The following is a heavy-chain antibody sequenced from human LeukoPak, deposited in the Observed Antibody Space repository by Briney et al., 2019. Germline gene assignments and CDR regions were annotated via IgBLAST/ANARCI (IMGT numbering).Heavy chain of an antibody. V-gene: IGHV1-8*01. J-gene: IGHJ4*02. CDR3: ARVPSGYKRGYYFDY. CDR2: MNPNSGNT. D-gene: IGHD5-24*01. Sequence: ASVKVSCKASGYTFTSYDINWVRQATGQGLEWMGWMNPNSGNTDYAQKFQGRVTMTRNTSISTAYMELSSLRSEDTAVYYCARVPSGYKRGYYFDYWGQGTLVTVSS. CDR1: GYTFTSYD.